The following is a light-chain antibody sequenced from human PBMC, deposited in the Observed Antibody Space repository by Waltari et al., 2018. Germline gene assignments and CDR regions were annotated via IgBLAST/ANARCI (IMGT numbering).Light chain of an antibody. CDR3: SSYTSSSTRGVV. CDR1: SSDVGGYNF. V-gene: IGLV2-14*01. CDR2: DVT. Sequence: QSALTQPASVSGSPGQSIILSCTGTSSDVGGYNFVSWYQQHPGKAPKLMIYDVTKRPSGVSDRFSGSKSGNTASLTISGLQAEDDADYYCSSYTSSSTRGVVFGGGTKVTVI. J-gene: IGLJ2*01.